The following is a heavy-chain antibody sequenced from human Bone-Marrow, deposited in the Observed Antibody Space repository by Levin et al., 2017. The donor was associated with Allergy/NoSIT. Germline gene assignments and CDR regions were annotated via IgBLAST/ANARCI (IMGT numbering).Heavy chain of an antibody. CDR3: VGTVTTWAYAFDS. V-gene: IGHV3-74*01. Sequence: GESLKISCAASGFTFSSYWMHWVRQAPGKGLVWVSRINSDGSSTSYADSVKGRFTISRDNAKNTLYLQMNSLRAEDTAVYYCVGTVTTWAYAFDSWGQGTMVTVSS. CDR1: GFTFSSYW. CDR2: INSDGSST. D-gene: IGHD4-17*01. J-gene: IGHJ3*02.